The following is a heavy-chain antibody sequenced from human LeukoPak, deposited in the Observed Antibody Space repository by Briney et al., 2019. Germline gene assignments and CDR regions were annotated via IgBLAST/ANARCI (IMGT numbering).Heavy chain of an antibody. D-gene: IGHD1-26*01. CDR1: GGSISSYY. J-gene: IGHJ2*01. CDR3: ARFWDSRDWYFDL. V-gene: IGHV4-59*01. CDR2: IYYSGRT. Sequence: PSETLSLTCTVSGGSISSYYWSWIRQPPGKGLEWIGYIYYSGRTNYNPSLKSRVTISVDTSKKQFSLKLSSVTAADTAVYYCARFWDSRDWYFDLWGRGALATVSS.